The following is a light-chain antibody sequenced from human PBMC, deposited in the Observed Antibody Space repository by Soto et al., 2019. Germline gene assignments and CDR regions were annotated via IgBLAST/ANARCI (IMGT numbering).Light chain of an antibody. CDR3: QQYTNWPPVT. CDR1: QFISTN. J-gene: IGKJ2*01. Sequence: EIVMTQSPATLSVSPGERVTLSCRASQFISTNLAWYQQRPGQAPRLLIYYASTRATGIPARFSGSGSGKEFSLTISSLQSEDFAVYYFQQYTNWPPVTFGQGTKLEIK. CDR2: YAS. V-gene: IGKV3-15*01.